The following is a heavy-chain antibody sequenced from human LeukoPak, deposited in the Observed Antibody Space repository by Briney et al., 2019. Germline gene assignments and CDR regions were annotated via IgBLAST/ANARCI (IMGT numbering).Heavy chain of an antibody. V-gene: IGHV3-48*03. J-gene: IGHJ3*02. CDR2: ISGSGSTM. D-gene: IGHD3-10*01. Sequence: GGSLRLSCAASGFTFSNYEMNWVRQAPGKGLEWVSYISGSGSTMYYADSVKGRFTISRDNSKNTLYLQMGSLRAEDMAVYYCARAKVYYYGSGSYSGAFDIWGQGTMVTVSS. CDR1: GFTFSNYE. CDR3: ARAKVYYYGSGSYSGAFDI.